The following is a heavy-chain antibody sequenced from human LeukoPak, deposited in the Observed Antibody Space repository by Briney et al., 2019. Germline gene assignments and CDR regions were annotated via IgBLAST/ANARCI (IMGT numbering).Heavy chain of an antibody. CDR1: GYTFTSYA. Sequence: GASVKVSCKASGYTFTSYAMHWVRQAPGQRLEWMGWINVGNGNTKYSQKFQGRVTITRDTSASTAYMELSSLRSEDTAVYYCARDGYSYGFAFDYWGQGTLVTVSS. CDR3: ARDGYSYGFAFDY. CDR2: INVGNGNT. D-gene: IGHD5-18*01. V-gene: IGHV1-3*01. J-gene: IGHJ4*02.